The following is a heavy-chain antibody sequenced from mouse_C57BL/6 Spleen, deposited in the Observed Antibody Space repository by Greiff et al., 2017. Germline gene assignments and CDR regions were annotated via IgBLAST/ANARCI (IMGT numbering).Heavy chain of an antibody. CDR2: IDPSDSYT. J-gene: IGHJ1*03. Sequence: VQLQQPGAELVMPGASVKLSCKASGYTFTSYWMHWVKQRPGQGLEWIGEIDPSDSYTNYNQKFQGKSTLTVDKSSSTAYMQLSSLTSEDSAVYYCARRPGSKGYFDVWGTGTTVTVSS. D-gene: IGHD1-1*01. CDR1: GYTFTSYW. V-gene: IGHV1-69*01. CDR3: ARRPGSKGYFDV.